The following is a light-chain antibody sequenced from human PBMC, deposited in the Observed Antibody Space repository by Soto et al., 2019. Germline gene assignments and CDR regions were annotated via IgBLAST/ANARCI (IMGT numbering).Light chain of an antibody. CDR2: LEGSGSY. CDR3: ENWDSNTHVV. CDR1: SGHSSYI. V-gene: IGLV4-60*03. J-gene: IGLJ2*01. Sequence: QPVLTQSSSASASLGSSVKLTCTLSSGHSSYIIAWHQQQPGKAPRYLMKLEGSGSYNKGSGVPDRFSGSSSGADRYLTSSNLQSEDEADYYCENWDSNTHVVLGGGTKVTVL.